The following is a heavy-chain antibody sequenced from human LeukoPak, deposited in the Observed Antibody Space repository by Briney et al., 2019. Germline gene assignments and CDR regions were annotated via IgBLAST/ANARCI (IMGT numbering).Heavy chain of an antibody. CDR2: INSDGSST. V-gene: IGHV3-74*01. CDR3: ARVGLDSNYHGMDV. D-gene: IGHD1-26*01. Sequence: GGSLRLSCAASGFTFSNYWMHWVRQAPGKGLVWVSRINSDGSSTNYADSVKGRFTISRDSAKNTLYLQMNSLRAEDTAVYYCARVGLDSNYHGMDVWGPGTTVTVSS. J-gene: IGHJ6*02. CDR1: GFTFSNYW.